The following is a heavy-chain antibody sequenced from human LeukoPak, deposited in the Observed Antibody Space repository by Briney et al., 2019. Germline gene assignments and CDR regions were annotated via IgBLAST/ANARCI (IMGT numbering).Heavy chain of an antibody. V-gene: IGHV3-48*03. CDR2: ISSSGSTI. CDR3: ARRYCSGGSCYFRYFDY. J-gene: IGHJ4*02. Sequence: GGSLRLSCAASGFTFSSYEMNWVRKAPGKGLEGVSYISSSGSTIYYADSVKVRFTISRDNAKNSLYLQMNSLRAEDTAVYYCARRYCSGGSCYFRYFDYWGQGPLVTVSS. D-gene: IGHD2-15*01. CDR1: GFTFSSYE.